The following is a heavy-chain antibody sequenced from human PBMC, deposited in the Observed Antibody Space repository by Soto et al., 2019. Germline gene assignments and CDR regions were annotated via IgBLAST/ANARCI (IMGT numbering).Heavy chain of an antibody. D-gene: IGHD1-26*01. CDR2: INHSGSS. CDR3: TRGLFSGSSYSGSWYYFDS. V-gene: IGHV4-34*01. CDR1: GGSFSGYI. Sequence: SETLSLTCAVSGGSFSGYIWTWIRQTPGKGLQWIGQINHSGSSIYNPSLKNRVTISTMSNNKFSLELSSVTAADTAVYYCTRGLFSGSSYSGSWYYFDSWGQGTMVTVS. J-gene: IGHJ4*02.